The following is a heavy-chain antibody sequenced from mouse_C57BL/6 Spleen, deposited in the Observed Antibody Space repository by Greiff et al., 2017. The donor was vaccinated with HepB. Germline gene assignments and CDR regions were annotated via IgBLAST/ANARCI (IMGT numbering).Heavy chain of an antibody. CDR2: IRSKSNNYAT. Sequence: EVMLVESGGGLVQPKGSLKLSCAASGFSFNTYAMNWVRQAPGKGLEWVARIRSKSNNYATYYADSVKDRFTISRDDSESMLYLQMNNLKTEDTAMYYCVRQKGSGAFDYWGQGTTLTVSS. D-gene: IGHD3-3*01. CDR1: GFSFNTYA. J-gene: IGHJ2*01. V-gene: IGHV10-1*01. CDR3: VRQKGSGAFDY.